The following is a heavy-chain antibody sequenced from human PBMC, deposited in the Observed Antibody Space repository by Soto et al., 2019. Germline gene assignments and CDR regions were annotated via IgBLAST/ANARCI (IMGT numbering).Heavy chain of an antibody. Sequence: EVQLVESGGGLVKPGGSLRLSCAASGFTFSSYSMNWVRQAPGKGLEWVSSISSSSSYIYYADSVKGRFTISRDNAKNSLYLQMNSLRAEDTAVYYCARDSSCWREFDYWGQGTLVTVSS. D-gene: IGHD6-13*01. CDR2: ISSSSSYI. CDR3: ARDSSCWREFDY. CDR1: GFTFSSYS. J-gene: IGHJ4*02. V-gene: IGHV3-21*01.